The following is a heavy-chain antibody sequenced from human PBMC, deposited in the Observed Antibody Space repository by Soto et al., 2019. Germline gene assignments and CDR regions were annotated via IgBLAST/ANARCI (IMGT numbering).Heavy chain of an antibody. CDR1: GFTFSAYT. CDR3: AKNRPLGNGSHFDS. V-gene: IGHV3-23*01. Sequence: EVKLLESGGALVQPGGSLRLSCSASGFTFSAYTMTWIRQAPGKGLEWVSGIRESGDPTYYSDAVKGRFTISRDNSRNKLYLQLDSLRPEDTAIYYCAKNRPLGNGSHFDSWGRGTLVTVSS. D-gene: IGHD1-26*01. J-gene: IGHJ5*01. CDR2: IRESGDPT.